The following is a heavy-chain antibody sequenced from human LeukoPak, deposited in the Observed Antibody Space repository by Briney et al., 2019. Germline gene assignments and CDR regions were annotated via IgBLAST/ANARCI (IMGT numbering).Heavy chain of an antibody. Sequence: HPGGSLRLSCTASGFTFGDYAMSWVRQAPGKGLEWVSAISGSGGSTYYADSVKGRFTISRDNSKNTLYLQMNSLRAEDTAVYYCAKDRDFLQQLVPDYWGQGTLVTVSS. CDR2: ISGSGGST. V-gene: IGHV3-23*01. CDR1: GFTFGDYA. CDR3: AKDRDFLQQLVPDY. D-gene: IGHD6-13*01. J-gene: IGHJ4*02.